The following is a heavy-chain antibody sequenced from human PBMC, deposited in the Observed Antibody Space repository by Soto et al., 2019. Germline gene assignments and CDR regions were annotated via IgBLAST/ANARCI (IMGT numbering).Heavy chain of an antibody. J-gene: IGHJ4*02. Sequence: GGSLRLSCAASGFTFSNYGIHWVRQAPGKGLEWVAVISHDGNKEYYADSVKGRFTVSRDNSKKTVYLQMNSLRAEDTAMYYCAKVAPSISILWGFDQWGPGTLVTVSS. CDR1: GFTFSNYG. CDR3: AKVAPSISILWGFDQ. CDR2: ISHDGNKE. D-gene: IGHD2-21*01. V-gene: IGHV3-30*18.